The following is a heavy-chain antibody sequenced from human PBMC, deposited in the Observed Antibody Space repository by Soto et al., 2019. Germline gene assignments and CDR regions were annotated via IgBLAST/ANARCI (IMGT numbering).Heavy chain of an antibody. V-gene: IGHV1-18*01. Sequence: QVQLVQSGAEVKKPGASVKVSCKASGYTFTSYAISWVRQAPGQGLEWMGWISAYNGNTNYAQKLQGRVTMTTDTSTSTEYMEVRSLRSDDTAVDYCASDARPEAYWGQGSLVTVSS. CDR3: ASDARPEAY. J-gene: IGHJ4*02. CDR1: GYTFTSYA. CDR2: ISAYNGNT.